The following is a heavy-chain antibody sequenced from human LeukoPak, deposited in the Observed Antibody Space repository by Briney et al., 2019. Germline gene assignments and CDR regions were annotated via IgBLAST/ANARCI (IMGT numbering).Heavy chain of an antibody. CDR2: ISSSGSTI. Sequence: KPGGSLRLSCAASGFTFSDYYMSWIRQAPGKGLEWVSYISSSGSTIYYADSVKGRFTISRDNAKNSLYLQMNSLRAEDTAVYYCAGGYSGTYDPYYYFYMDVWGKGTTVTVSS. CDR1: GFTFSDYY. J-gene: IGHJ6*03. CDR3: AGGYSGTYDPYYYFYMDV. D-gene: IGHD1-26*01. V-gene: IGHV3-11*04.